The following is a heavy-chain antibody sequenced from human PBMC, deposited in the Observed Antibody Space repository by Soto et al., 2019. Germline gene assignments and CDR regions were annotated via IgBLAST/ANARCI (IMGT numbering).Heavy chain of an antibody. CDR1: GGSISSYY. CDR3: ARHADTAMVNYYYYYYMDV. V-gene: IGHV4-59*08. Sequence: PSETLSLTCTVSGGSISSYYWSWIRQPPGKGLEWIVYIYYSGSTNYNPFLKSRVTISVDTSKNLFSLKLSSVTAADTAVYYCARHADTAMVNYYYYYYMDVWGKGTTVTVSS. D-gene: IGHD5-18*01. J-gene: IGHJ6*03. CDR2: IYYSGST.